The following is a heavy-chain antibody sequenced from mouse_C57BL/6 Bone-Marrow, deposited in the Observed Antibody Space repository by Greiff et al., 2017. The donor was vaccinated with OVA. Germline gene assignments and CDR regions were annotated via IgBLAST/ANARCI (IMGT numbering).Heavy chain of an antibody. CDR2: IHPNSGST. D-gene: IGHD1-1*01. CDR3: ASGYYGSSYFYYAMDY. J-gene: IGHJ4*01. CDR1: GYTFTSYW. V-gene: IGHV1-64*01. Sequence: QVQLQQPGAELVKPGASVKLSCKASGYTFTSYWMHWVKQRPGQGLEWIGMIHPNSGSTNYNEKFKSKATLTVDKSSSTAYMQLSSLTSEDSAVYYCASGYYGSSYFYYAMDYWGQGTSVTVSS.